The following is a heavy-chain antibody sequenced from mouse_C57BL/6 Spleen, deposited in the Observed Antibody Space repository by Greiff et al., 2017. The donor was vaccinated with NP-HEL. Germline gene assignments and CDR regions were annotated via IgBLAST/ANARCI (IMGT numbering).Heavy chain of an antibody. CDR3: ARSPTGTFDFDY. J-gene: IGHJ2*01. Sequence: EVKVVESGGGLVQPGGSLSLSCAASGFTFTDYYMSWVRQPPGKALEWLGFIRNKANGYTTEYSASVKGRFTISRDNSQSILYLQMNALRAADSATYYCARSPTGTFDFDYWGKGTTLTVSS. CDR2: IRNKANGYTT. CDR1: GFTFTDYY. V-gene: IGHV7-3*01. D-gene: IGHD4-1*02.